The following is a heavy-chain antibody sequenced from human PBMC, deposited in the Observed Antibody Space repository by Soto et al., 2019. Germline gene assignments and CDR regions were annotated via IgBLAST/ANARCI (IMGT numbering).Heavy chain of an antibody. D-gene: IGHD6-6*01. CDR2: IYHSGST. J-gene: IGHJ4*02. CDR1: GGSISSGGYS. V-gene: IGHV4-30-2*01. CDR3: ARGAIGRPFDY. Sequence: KSSETLSLTCAVSGGSISSGGYSWSWIRQPPGKGLEWIGYIYHSGSTYYNPSLKSRVTISVDRSKNQFSLRLSSVTAADTAVYYCARGAIGRPFDYWGQGTLVTVSS.